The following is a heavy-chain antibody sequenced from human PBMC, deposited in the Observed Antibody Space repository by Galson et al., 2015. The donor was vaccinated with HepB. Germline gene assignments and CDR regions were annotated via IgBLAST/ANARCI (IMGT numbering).Heavy chain of an antibody. V-gene: IGHV3-49*02. CDR2: IRSKSYGGTI. J-gene: IGHJ3*02. CDR1: GFTFGDYP. CDR3: TRDPFSSGWDGAFDI. Sequence: SLRLSCAASGFTFGDYPMSWVRQAPGMGLEWITFIRSKSYGGTIEYAASVKGRFSVSRDDSKSVAYLQMNSLKTEDTAVYYCTRDPFSSGWDGAFDIWGQGTMVTVSS. D-gene: IGHD6-19*01.